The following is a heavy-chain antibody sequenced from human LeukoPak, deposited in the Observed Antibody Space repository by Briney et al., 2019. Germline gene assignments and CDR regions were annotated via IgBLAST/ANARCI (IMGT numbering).Heavy chain of an antibody. CDR2: ISAYNGNT. CDR3: ARDWTGTLDY. D-gene: IGHD1-7*01. Sequence: ASVKVSCKASGYTFTSYDINWVRQATGQGLEWMGWISAYNGNTNYAQKLQGRVTMTTDTSTSTAYMELRSLRSDDTAVYYCARDWTGTLDYWGQGTLVTVSS. J-gene: IGHJ4*02. CDR1: GYTFTSYD. V-gene: IGHV1-18*01.